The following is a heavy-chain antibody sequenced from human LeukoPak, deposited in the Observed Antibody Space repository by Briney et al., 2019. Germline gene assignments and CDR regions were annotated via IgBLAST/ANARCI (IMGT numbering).Heavy chain of an antibody. D-gene: IGHD2-2*02. V-gene: IGHV3-7*01. J-gene: IGHJ6*03. Sequence: GGSLRLSCAASGLTFSNYWMSWVRQAPGKGLEWVANIKQDASEKYYVDSVKGRFTISRDNAKNSLYLQMNSLRAEDTAVYYCAPDTSIPAAIVRPLGYMDVWGKGTTVTVSS. CDR2: IKQDASEK. CDR1: GLTFSNYW. CDR3: APDTSIPAAIVRPLGYMDV.